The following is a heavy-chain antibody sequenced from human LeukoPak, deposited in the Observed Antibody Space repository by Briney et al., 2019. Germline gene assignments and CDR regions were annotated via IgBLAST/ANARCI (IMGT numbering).Heavy chain of an antibody. Sequence: GGSLRLSCAASGFTFSSYGMHWVRQAPGKGLEWVAVISYDGSNKYYADSVKGRFTTSRDNSKNTLYLQMNSLRAEDTAVYYCAKVGIRYCSSTRCSYFDYWGQGTLVTVSS. J-gene: IGHJ4*02. D-gene: IGHD2-2*01. CDR2: ISYDGSNK. V-gene: IGHV3-30*18. CDR3: AKVGIRYCSSTRCSYFDY. CDR1: GFTFSSYG.